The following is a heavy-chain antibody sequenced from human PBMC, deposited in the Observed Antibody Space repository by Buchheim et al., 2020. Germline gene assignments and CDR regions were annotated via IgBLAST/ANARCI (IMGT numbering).Heavy chain of an antibody. V-gene: IGHV4-61*01. J-gene: IGHJ4*02. CDR3: ARGATVVTYFDY. CDR1: GSVSSGSYY. Sequence: QVQLQESGPGLVKPSETLSLTCTVSGSVSSGSYYWNWIRQSPGKGLEWIGYIYYSGSTNYNPSLKSRVSISVDTSKNQFSLKLSSVTAADTPVYYCARGATVVTYFDYWGQGTL. D-gene: IGHD4-23*01. CDR2: IYYSGST.